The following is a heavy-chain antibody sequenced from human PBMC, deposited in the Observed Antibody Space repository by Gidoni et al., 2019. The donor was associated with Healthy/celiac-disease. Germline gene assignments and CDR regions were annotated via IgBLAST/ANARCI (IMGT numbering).Heavy chain of an antibody. J-gene: IGHJ6*03. CDR3: AKDPRYGDYFLDYYMDV. CDR1: VFTFSSYG. V-gene: IGHV3-30*18. CDR2: ISYDGSNK. Sequence: QVQLVASGGGVVQPWRSLRLSCAASVFTFSSYGMHWVRQAPGKGLEWVAVISYDGSNKYYADSVKGRFTISRDNSKNTLYLQMNSLRAEDTAVYYCAKDPRYGDYFLDYYMDVWGKGTTVTVSS. D-gene: IGHD4-17*01.